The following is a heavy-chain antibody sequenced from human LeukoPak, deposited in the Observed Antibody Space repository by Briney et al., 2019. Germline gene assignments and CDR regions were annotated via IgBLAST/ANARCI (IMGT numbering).Heavy chain of an antibody. V-gene: IGHV3-49*03. Sequence: GGSLRLSCTASGFTFGDYGVSWFRQAPGKGLEWVGYIRSNAYGGTPEYAASVRVRFTISRDDSKSIAYLQMNSLRAEDTAVYYCAKRGRGSYEFDYWGQGTLVTVSS. CDR2: IRSNAYGGTP. CDR1: GFTFGDYG. J-gene: IGHJ4*02. D-gene: IGHD3-3*01. CDR3: AKRGRGSYEFDY.